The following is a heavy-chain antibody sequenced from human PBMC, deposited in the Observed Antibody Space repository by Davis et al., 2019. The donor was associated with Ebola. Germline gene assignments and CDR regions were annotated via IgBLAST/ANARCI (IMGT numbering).Heavy chain of an antibody. Sequence: KVSCKGSGYSFTSYWIGWVRQMPGKGLEWMGIIYPGDSDTRYSPSFQGQVTISADKSISTAYLQWSSLKASDTAMYYCARHGGYYYGSGSYIPYFDYWGQGTLVTVSS. V-gene: IGHV5-51*01. CDR2: IYPGDSDT. CDR1: GYSFTSYW. D-gene: IGHD3-10*01. CDR3: ARHGGYYYGSGSYIPYFDY. J-gene: IGHJ4*02.